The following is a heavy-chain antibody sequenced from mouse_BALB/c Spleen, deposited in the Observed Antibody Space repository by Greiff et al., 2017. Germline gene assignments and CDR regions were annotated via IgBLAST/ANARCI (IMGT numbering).Heavy chain of an antibody. CDR2: ISTYYGDA. CDR3: AREGTGKLGY. D-gene: IGHD4-1*01. CDR1: GYTFTDYA. J-gene: IGHJ2*01. V-gene: IGHV1S137*01. Sequence: VKLVESGAELVRPGVSVKISCKGSGYTFTDYAMHWVKQSHAKSLEWIGVISTYYGDASYNQKFKGKATMTVDKSSSTAYMELARLTSEDSAIYYCAREGTGKLGYWGQGTTLTVSS.